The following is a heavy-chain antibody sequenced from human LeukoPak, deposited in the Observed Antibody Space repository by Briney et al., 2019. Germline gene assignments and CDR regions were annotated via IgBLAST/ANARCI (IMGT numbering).Heavy chain of an antibody. D-gene: IGHD1-1*01. V-gene: IGHV3-30*02. J-gene: IGHJ4*02. CDR1: GFTFSYYG. CDR2: IRSDGSNK. Sequence: PGGSLRLSCAASGFTFSYYGIHWVRQVPGKGLEWVTFIRSDGSNKYYADSVKGRFTISRDNSKNTVYLQMNSLGAEDTAVYYCARYSRTTGTTSNFDYWGQGTLVTVSS. CDR3: ARYSRTTGTTSNFDY.